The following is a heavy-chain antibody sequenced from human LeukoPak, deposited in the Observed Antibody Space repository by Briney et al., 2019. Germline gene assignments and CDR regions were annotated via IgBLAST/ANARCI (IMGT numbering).Heavy chain of an antibody. J-gene: IGHJ4*02. V-gene: IGHV4-59*08. CDR1: GGSISSYY. Sequence: SETLSHTCTVSGGSISSYYWSWIRQPPGKGLEWIGYIYYSGSTNYNPSLKSRVTISVDTSKNQFSLKLSSVTAADTAVYYCARRSDSSSYDYWGQGTLVTVSS. CDR2: IYYSGST. D-gene: IGHD6-13*01. CDR3: ARRSDSSSYDY.